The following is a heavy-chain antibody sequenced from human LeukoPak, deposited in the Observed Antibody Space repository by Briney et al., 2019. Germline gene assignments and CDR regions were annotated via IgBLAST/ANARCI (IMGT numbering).Heavy chain of an antibody. J-gene: IGHJ6*04. CDR3: AGRYCSSTSCYFHYYYGMDV. V-gene: IGHV4-34*01. Sequence: PSETLSLTCAVYGGSFSGYYWSWIRQPPGKGLEWIGEINHSGSTNYNPSLQSRVTISVDTSKNQFSLKQSSVTAADTAVYYCAGRYCSSTSCYFHYYYGMDVWGKGTTVTVSS. CDR1: GGSFSGYY. CDR2: INHSGST. D-gene: IGHD2-2*01.